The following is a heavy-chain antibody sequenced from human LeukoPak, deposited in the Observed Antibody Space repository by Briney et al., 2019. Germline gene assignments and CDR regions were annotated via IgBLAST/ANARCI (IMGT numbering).Heavy chain of an antibody. CDR3: ARGRDSSGYYRY. D-gene: IGHD3-22*01. J-gene: IGHJ4*02. CDR1: GYTFTAYY. V-gene: IGHV1-3*03. Sequence: ASVKVSCKASGYTFTAYYLHWVRQAPGQRLEWMGWINAGNGNTKYSQEFQGRVTITRDTSASTAYMELSSLRSEDMAVYYCARGRDSSGYYRYWGQGTLVTVSS. CDR2: INAGNGNT.